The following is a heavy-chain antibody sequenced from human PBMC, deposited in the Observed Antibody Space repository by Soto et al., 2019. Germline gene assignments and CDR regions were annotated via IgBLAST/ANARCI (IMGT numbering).Heavy chain of an antibody. D-gene: IGHD6-19*01. CDR3: AHHSGRAFDY. CDR1: GGSFSDNY. CDR2: IKDSGYT. Sequence: QVRLQQWGAGLLQPSETLSLTCDVSGGSFSDNYWIWIRQPPGEGLEWIGEIKDSGYTKFNPSLKSRVTMSVDTSKHQFSLKLSSVTAADTAVYYCAHHSGRAFDYWGRGTLVTVSS. V-gene: IGHV4-34*01. J-gene: IGHJ4*02.